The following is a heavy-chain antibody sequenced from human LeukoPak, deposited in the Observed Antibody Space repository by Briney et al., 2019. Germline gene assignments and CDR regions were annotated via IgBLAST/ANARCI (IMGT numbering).Heavy chain of an antibody. CDR1: GGSISSYY. J-gene: IGHJ4*02. CDR2: IYDSGST. V-gene: IGHV4-59*01. Sequence: SETLSLTCTVSGGSISSYYWSWIRQPPGKGLEWIGFIYDSGSTNYNPSLKSRVTISVDTSKNQFSLKLSSVTAADTAVYYCARNPIVATYYFDYWGQGTLVTVSS. D-gene: IGHD5-12*01. CDR3: ARNPIVATYYFDY.